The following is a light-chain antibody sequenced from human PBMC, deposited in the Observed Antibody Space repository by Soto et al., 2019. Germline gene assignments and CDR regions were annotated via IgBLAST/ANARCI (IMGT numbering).Light chain of an antibody. CDR1: QSVSSSY. CDR2: DAS. V-gene: IGKV3-20*01. CDR3: QQYGSSPPWT. Sequence: EIVLTQSPGTLSLSPGERATLSCRASQSVSSSYLAWYQQKPGQAPRILMYDASTRATGISARFSGSGSGTDFSLTISRLEPEDFAVYYCQQYGSSPPWTFGQGTKVDIK. J-gene: IGKJ1*01.